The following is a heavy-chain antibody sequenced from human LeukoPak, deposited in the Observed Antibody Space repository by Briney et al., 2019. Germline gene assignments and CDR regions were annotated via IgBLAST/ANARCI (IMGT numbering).Heavy chain of an antibody. Sequence: SETLSLTCAVYGGSFSGYYWSWIRQPPGKGLEWIGEINHSGSTNYNPSLKSRVTISADTSKNQFSLKLSSVTAADTAVYYCARARGYSYGGHEGWGQGTLVTVSS. D-gene: IGHD5-18*01. CDR1: GGSFSGYY. V-gene: IGHV4-34*01. CDR3: ARARGYSYGGHEG. J-gene: IGHJ4*02. CDR2: INHSGST.